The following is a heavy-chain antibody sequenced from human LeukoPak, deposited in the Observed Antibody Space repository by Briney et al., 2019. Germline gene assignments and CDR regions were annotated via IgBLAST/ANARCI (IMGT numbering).Heavy chain of an antibody. CDR3: ARGPGSSGYCGTTICYTDAFDV. CDR2: IYYTGST. D-gene: IGHD2-2*02. J-gene: IGHJ3*01. Sequence: IPSETLSLTCTVSGGSISSHYWSWIRQPPGKGLKWIAYIYYTGSTNYKPSLRSRVTISVDTSKNQFSLKLNSATAADTAMYYCARGPGSSGYCGTTICYTDAFDVWGQGTMVTVSS. CDR1: GGSISSHY. V-gene: IGHV4-59*11.